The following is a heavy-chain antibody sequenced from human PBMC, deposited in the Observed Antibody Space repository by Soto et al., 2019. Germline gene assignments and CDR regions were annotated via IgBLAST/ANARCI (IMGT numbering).Heavy chain of an antibody. Sequence: QVQLVQSGAEVKKPESSVKVSCKAPGGTFSTYAISWVRQAPGQGLEWMGGIIPMFGTANYAQRFQDRVKITADESTNTVYRELSSLRSEDTAVYFCASGIQLWLRRINNGYSGWGQGTLVTVSS. J-gene: IGHJ4*02. D-gene: IGHD5-18*01. CDR1: GGTFSTYA. V-gene: IGHV1-69*12. CDR3: ASGIQLWLRRINNGYSG. CDR2: IIPMFGTA.